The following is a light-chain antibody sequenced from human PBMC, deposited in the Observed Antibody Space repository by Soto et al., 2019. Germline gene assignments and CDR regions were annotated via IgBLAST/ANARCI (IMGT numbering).Light chain of an antibody. Sequence: EIVLTQSPGTLSLSPGDRATLSCRASQSVNSNFLAWYHQKPGQAPRLLIYGASSRATGIPDTFSGSGSGTDFTLTISRLEPGDVAVYYCQQYGTSPWTFGQGTKVDI. J-gene: IGKJ1*01. CDR2: GAS. CDR3: QQYGTSPWT. CDR1: QSVNSNF. V-gene: IGKV3-20*01.